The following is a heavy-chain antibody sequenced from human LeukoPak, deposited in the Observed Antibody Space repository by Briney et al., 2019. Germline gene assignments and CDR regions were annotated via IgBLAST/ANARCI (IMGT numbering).Heavy chain of an antibody. J-gene: IGHJ5*02. V-gene: IGHV4-34*01. CDR1: GRSFNGYY. CDR2: INHSGST. D-gene: IGHD3-9*01. CDR3: ARRKLRYFDWLSRGWFDP. Sequence: PSETLTLPCAVYGRSFNGYYWSWIRQPPGKGLEWIGEINHSGSTNYNPSPKRRVTISVDTSRNQFSLKLSSVTAADRAVYSWARRKLRYFDWLSRGWFDPWGQGTLVTVSS.